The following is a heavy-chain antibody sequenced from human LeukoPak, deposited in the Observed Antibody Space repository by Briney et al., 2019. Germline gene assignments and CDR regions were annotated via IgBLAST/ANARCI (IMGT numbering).Heavy chain of an antibody. CDR3: VKDDGMGSGWSLFNY. D-gene: IGHD6-13*01. CDR2: ISSNVGNT. J-gene: IGHJ4*02. CDR1: CFIFSSCA. V-gene: IGHV3-64D*06. Sequence: GALRLSCSASCFIFSSCAMHWVRQAPANGLECVAAISSNVGNTYYAHSVRGRFTISRDNSKNQLYLQLSSLRAEDTAVYYCVKDDGMGSGWSLFNYWGQRSIPTASS.